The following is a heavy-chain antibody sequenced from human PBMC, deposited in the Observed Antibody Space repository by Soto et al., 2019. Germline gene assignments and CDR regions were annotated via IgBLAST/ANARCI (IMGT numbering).Heavy chain of an antibody. V-gene: IGHV3-49*04. J-gene: IGHJ6*02. Sequence: GGSLRLSCTTSGFTFGDNAMSWVRQAPGKGLEWVGFIRSKSYGGTTDYAASVKGRFTISRDDSRSIAYLQMNSLKTEDTAVYYCTRAAIDRSGTTHYYYGMDVWGRGTTVTVSS. CDR1: GFTFGDNA. D-gene: IGHD3-22*01. CDR2: IRSKSYGGTT. CDR3: TRAAIDRSGTTHYYYGMDV.